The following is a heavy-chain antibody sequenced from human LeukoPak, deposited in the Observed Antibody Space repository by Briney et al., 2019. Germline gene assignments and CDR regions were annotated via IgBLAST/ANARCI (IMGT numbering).Heavy chain of an antibody. J-gene: IGHJ3*02. CDR2: INPNSGGT. V-gene: IGHV1-2*02. CDR1: GYTFTGYY. CDR3: ASAIVGATLAFDI. D-gene: IGHD1-26*01. Sequence: ASVKVSCKASGYTFTGYYMHWVRQAPGQGLEWMGWINPNSGGTNYAQKFQGRVTMTRDTSISTAYMELSRLRSDDTAVYYCASAIVGATLAFDIWGQGTKVTVSS.